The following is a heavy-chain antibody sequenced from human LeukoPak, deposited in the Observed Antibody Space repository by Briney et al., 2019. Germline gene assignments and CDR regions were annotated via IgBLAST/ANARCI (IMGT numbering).Heavy chain of an antibody. D-gene: IGHD3-10*02. J-gene: IGHJ6*04. CDR3: AELGITMIGGV. CDR1: GFTFSSYN. V-gene: IGHV3-48*03. CDR2: ISSSDSTI. Sequence: GGSLRLSCAASGFTFSSYNMSWVCQAPGEGLEWVSYISSSDSTIYYADSVKGRFTISRDNAKNSLYLQMNSLRAEDTAVYYCAELGITMIGGVWGKGTTVTISS.